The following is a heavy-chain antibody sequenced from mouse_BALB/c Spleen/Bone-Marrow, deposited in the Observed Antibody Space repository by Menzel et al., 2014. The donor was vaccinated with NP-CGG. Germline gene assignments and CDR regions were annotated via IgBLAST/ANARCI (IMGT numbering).Heavy chain of an antibody. CDR3: VRDDGNPYYYAMGY. CDR2: IRSKSNNYAT. J-gene: IGHJ4*01. D-gene: IGHD2-1*01. Sequence: EVKLMESGGGLVQPKGSLKLSCAASGFTFNTNAMNWVRQAPGKGLEWVARIRSKSNNYATYYADSVKDRFTISRDDSQSMLYLQMYNLKTEDTAMYYCVRDDGNPYYYAMGYWGQGTSVTVSS. V-gene: IGHV10S3*01. CDR1: GFTFNTNA.